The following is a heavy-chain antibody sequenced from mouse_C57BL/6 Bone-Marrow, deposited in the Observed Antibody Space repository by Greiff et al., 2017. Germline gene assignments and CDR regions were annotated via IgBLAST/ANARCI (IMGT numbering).Heavy chain of an antibody. CDR3: TRYDY. J-gene: IGHJ3*01. D-gene: IGHD2-3*01. CDR2: IDPETGGT. CDR1: GYTFTDYE. Sequence: QVQLKESGAELVRPGASVTLSCKASGYTFTDYEMHWVKQTPVHGLEWIGAIDPETGGTAYNQKFKGKAILTADKSSSPAYMELRSLTSEDSAVYYCTRYDYGGQGTLVTVSA. V-gene: IGHV1-15*01.